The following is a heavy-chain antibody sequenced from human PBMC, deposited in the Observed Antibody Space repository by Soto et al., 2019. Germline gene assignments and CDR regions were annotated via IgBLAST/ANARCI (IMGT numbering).Heavy chain of an antibody. V-gene: IGHV3-23*01. CDR2: ISGSGGST. Sequence: GSLRLSCAASGFTFSSYAMSWVRQAPGKGLEWVSAISGSGGSTYYADSVKGRFTISRDNSKNTLYLQMNSLRAEDTAVYYCARPDHVVVPAAYYYYGMDVWGQGTTVTVSS. CDR3: ARPDHVVVPAAYYYYGMDV. CDR1: GFTFSSYA. D-gene: IGHD2-2*01. J-gene: IGHJ6*02.